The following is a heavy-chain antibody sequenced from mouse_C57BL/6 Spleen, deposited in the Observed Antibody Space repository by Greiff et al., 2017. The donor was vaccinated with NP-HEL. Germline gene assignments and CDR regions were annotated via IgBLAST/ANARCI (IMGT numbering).Heavy chain of an antibody. Sequence: EVKLVESGPGLVKPSQSLSLTCSVTGYSITSGYYWNWIRQFPGNKLEWMGYISYDGSNNYNPSLKNRISITRDTSKNQFFLKLNSVTTEDTATYYCARSPDYGSTVGYWGKGTTLTVAS. J-gene: IGHJ2*01. CDR3: ARSPDYGSTVGY. CDR2: ISYDGSN. CDR1: GYSITSGYY. D-gene: IGHD1-1*01. V-gene: IGHV3-6*01.